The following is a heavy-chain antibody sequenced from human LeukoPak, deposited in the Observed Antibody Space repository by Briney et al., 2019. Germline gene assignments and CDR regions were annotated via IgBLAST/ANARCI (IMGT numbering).Heavy chain of an antibody. Sequence: GGSLRLSCAASGFTFSDYYMSWIRQAPGKGLEWVSYISSSGSTIYYADSVKGRFTISRGNAKNSLYLQMNSLRAEDTAVYYCTRDRGVAVTGFDYWGQGTLVTVSS. V-gene: IGHV3-11*01. D-gene: IGHD4-23*01. J-gene: IGHJ4*02. CDR3: TRDRGVAVTGFDY. CDR1: GFTFSDYY. CDR2: ISSSGSTI.